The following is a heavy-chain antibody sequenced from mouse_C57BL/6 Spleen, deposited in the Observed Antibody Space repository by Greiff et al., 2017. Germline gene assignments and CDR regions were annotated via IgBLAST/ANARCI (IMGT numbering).Heavy chain of an antibody. J-gene: IGHJ2*01. CDR2: INPNNGGT. D-gene: IGHD2-10*01. CDR1: GYTFTDYN. V-gene: IGHV1-22*01. Sequence: VQLKESGPELVKPGASVKMSCKASGYTFTDYNMHWVKQSHGKSLEWIGYINPNNGGTSYNQKFKGKATLTVNTSSSTAYMELRSLTSEDSAVYYCARSAYYGNEDYFDYWGQGTTLTVSS. CDR3: ARSAYYGNEDYFDY.